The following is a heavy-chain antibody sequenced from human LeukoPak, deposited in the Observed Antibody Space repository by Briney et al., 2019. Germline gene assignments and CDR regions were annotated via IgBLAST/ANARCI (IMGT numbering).Heavy chain of an antibody. J-gene: IGHJ6*03. CDR3: AKDGSPLDYYYMDV. V-gene: IGHV3-23*01. CDR1: GFTFSTYG. Sequence: GGSLRLSCAASGFTFSTYGMSWVRQAPGKGLEWVSAISGSGGSTYYADSVKGRFTISRDNSKNTLYLQMNSLRAEDTAVYYCAKDGSPLDYYYMDVWGKGTTVTISS. D-gene: IGHD3-10*01. CDR2: ISGSGGST.